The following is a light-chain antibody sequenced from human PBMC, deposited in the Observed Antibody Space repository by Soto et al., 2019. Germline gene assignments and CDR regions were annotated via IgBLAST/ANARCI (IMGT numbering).Light chain of an antibody. V-gene: IGLV1-40*01. CDR2: GNR. Sequence: QSVLTQPPSVSGAPGQRVTISCTGSSSNIGAGYDVHWYQQLPGAAPKLVIFGNRNRPSGVPERFSGSKSGTSASLAITGLQAEDEADYYCQAYDDSLTAFVFGGGTQLTVL. J-gene: IGLJ3*02. CDR3: QAYDDSLTAFV. CDR1: SSNIGAGYD.